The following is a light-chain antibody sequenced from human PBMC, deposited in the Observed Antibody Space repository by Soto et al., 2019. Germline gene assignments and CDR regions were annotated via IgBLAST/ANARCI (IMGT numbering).Light chain of an antibody. CDR1: RTLSINS. V-gene: IGKV3-20*01. CDR3: QQSYSAPPT. Sequence: EIVLTQSPGTLSLSPGERATLSCRASRTLSINSLAWYQQKPGQAPRLLIYAASTRATDIPERFSGSGSGTDFTLSISSLQPEDFATYYCQQSYSAPPTFGQGTKVEI. CDR2: AAS. J-gene: IGKJ1*01.